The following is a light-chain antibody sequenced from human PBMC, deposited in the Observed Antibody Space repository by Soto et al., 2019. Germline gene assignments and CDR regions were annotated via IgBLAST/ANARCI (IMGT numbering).Light chain of an antibody. CDR1: QSISNW. CDR2: KAS. J-gene: IGKJ1*01. V-gene: IGKV1-5*03. Sequence: DIQMTQSPSTLSASVGDRVTITCRASQSISNWLAWYQQKPGKAPKLLIYKASSLEGGVPSRFSGSGSGTEFTLTVSGLQAEDFATYWCQQYKSGSTFGQGTKLDFK. CDR3: QQYKSGST.